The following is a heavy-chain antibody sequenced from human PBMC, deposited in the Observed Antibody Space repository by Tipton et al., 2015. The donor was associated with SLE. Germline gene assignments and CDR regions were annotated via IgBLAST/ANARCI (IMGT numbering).Heavy chain of an antibody. V-gene: IGHV4-61*02. CDR3: ARQVGGQWLVRTAFDY. CDR1: GGSISSGHYY. J-gene: IGHJ4*02. CDR2: IYTSGST. D-gene: IGHD6-19*01. Sequence: TLSLTCTVSGGSISSGHYYWSWIRQPAGKGLEWIGRIYTSGSTNYNPSLKSRVTISVDMSKNQFSLKLSSVTAADTAVYYCARQVGGQWLVRTAFDYWGQGTLVTVSS.